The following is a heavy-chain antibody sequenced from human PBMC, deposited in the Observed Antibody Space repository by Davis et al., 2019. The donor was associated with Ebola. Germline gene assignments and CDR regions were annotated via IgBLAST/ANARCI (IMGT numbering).Heavy chain of an antibody. CDR3: TTGAVEMLDS. CDR1: GFTFSHAW. D-gene: IGHD5-24*01. Sequence: GESLKISCAASGFTFSHAWMNWVRQAPGKGLELVGRFKSKTDGGTIDYAAPVKGRFTISRDDSKNTLYLQMNSLKTEDTAVYYCTTGAVEMLDSWGQGTLVTVSS. J-gene: IGHJ4*02. CDR2: FKSKTDGGTI. V-gene: IGHV3-15*07.